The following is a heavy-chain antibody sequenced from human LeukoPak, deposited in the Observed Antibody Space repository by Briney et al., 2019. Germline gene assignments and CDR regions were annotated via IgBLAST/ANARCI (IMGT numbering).Heavy chain of an antibody. CDR1: GGSFSGYY. J-gene: IGHJ4*02. CDR2: INHSGST. CDR3: ARTFRESYYDFWSGYSTLDY. V-gene: IGHV4-34*01. D-gene: IGHD3-3*01. Sequence: SETLSLPCAVYGGSFSGYYWSWIRLPPGKGLEWIGEINHSGSTNYNPSLKSRVTISVDTSKNQFSLQLSSVTAADTAVYYCARTFRESYYDFWSGYSTLDYWGQGTLVTVSS.